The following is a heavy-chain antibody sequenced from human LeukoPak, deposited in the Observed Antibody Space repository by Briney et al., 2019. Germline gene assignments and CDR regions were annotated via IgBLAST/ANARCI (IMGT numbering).Heavy chain of an antibody. CDR3: AKGEGNTALFTHYFDY. CDR2: VSNDGSTK. CDR1: GFSFSSYG. D-gene: IGHD5-18*01. V-gene: IGHV3-30*18. Sequence: GGSLRLSCAASGFSFSSYGMHWVRQAPGKGLEWVAIVSNDGSTKYYADSVKGRFTISRDNSKNTLYLQMDSLRAEDSAVYYCAKGEGNTALFTHYFDYWGQGTLVTVSS. J-gene: IGHJ4*02.